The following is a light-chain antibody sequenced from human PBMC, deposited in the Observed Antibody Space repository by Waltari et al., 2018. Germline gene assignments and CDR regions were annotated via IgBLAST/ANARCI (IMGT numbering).Light chain of an antibody. CDR3: QQYGSSPWT. Sequence: EIVLTQSPGTLSLSPGERATLSCRASQSVSSSYLAWYQQKPGQAPRLLIYGASSRATGIPDRVSGSGSVTDFTLTISRLEPEDFAVYYCQQYGSSPWTFGQGTKVEIK. V-gene: IGKV3-20*01. CDR2: GAS. J-gene: IGKJ1*01. CDR1: QSVSSSY.